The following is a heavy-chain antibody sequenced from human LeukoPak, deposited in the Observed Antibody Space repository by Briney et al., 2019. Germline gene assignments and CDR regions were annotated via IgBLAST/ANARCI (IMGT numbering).Heavy chain of an antibody. CDR3: ARRRLDCSGGSCYSFRFDP. J-gene: IGHJ5*02. CDR2: IDPGASYT. Sequence: GEPLRISCKGFGSAFPTSWLTWLRKLPGKGLGGMGGIDPGASYTNYSPSFQGHVTISADKSISTAYLQWSSLKASDTAMYYCARRRLDCSGGSCYSFRFDPWGQGTLVTVSS. V-gene: IGHV5-10-1*01. D-gene: IGHD2-15*01. CDR1: GSAFPTSW.